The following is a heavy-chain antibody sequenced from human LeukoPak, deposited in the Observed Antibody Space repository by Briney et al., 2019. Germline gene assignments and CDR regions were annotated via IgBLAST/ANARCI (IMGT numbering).Heavy chain of an antibody. CDR3: ARHGTASVYGDSIDY. CDR1: GYTFSNYW. D-gene: IGHD4-17*01. V-gene: IGHV5-51*01. CDR2: VYPGDSDT. Sequence: GESLMFSCKASGYTFSNYWIGWVRQMPGKGLGWMGIVYPGDSDTRYSPSFQGQVTISADKSINTAYLWWSSLKASDTAIYYCARHGTASVYGDSIDYWGQGILVTVSS. J-gene: IGHJ4*02.